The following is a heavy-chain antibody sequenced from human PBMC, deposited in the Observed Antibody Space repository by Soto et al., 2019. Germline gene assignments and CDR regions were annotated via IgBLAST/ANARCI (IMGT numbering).Heavy chain of an antibody. J-gene: IGHJ6*02. CDR3: GGGGDAGGDGKGG. V-gene: IGHV1-69*02. Sequence: QVQLVQSGAEVKKPGSSVKVSCKASGGTFSSYTISWVRQAPGQGLEWMGRIIPILGIANYAQKFQGRVTISPDKSPSKGFMGPDSLRFEEPAVDFFGGGGDAGGDGKGGWGQGTTVTVSS. CDR1: GGTFSSYT. CDR2: IIPILGIA. D-gene: IGHD3-16*01.